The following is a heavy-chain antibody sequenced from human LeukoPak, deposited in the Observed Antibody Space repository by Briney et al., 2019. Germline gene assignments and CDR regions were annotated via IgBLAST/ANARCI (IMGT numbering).Heavy chain of an antibody. J-gene: IGHJ6*03. D-gene: IGHD4-17*01. V-gene: IGHV4-59*01. CDR1: GVSISSYY. CDR3: ARVLGGPVTSVYYYYMDV. Sequence: PSETLSLTCSVSGVSISSYYWTWIRQPPGKGLEWIGYIYYSGSTNYNPSLKSRVTISVDTSKNQFSLKLSSVTAADTAVYYCARVLGGPVTSVYYYYMDVWGKGTTVTISS. CDR2: IYYSGST.